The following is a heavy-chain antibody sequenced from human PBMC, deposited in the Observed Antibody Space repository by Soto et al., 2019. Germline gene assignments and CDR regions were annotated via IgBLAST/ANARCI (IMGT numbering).Heavy chain of an antibody. CDR2: IYYRGNT. D-gene: IGHD2-21*02. V-gene: IGHV4-30-4*01. Sequence: QVQLQESGPGLVKPSQTLSLTCTVSGDSISSGDYYWSWIRQPPGKGLEWIGHIYYRGNTYYNPSLQSRXNXXXDXXKNQFSLKLSSVTAADTAVYFCATACSGGDCYFDYWGQGTLVTVSS. CDR3: ATACSGGDCYFDY. CDR1: GDSISSGDYY. J-gene: IGHJ4*02.